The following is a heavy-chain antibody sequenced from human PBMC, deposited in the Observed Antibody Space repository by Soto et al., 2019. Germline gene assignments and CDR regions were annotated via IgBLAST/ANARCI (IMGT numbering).Heavy chain of an antibody. CDR1: GGSISSSSYY. CDR2: IYYSGST. J-gene: IGHJ5*02. V-gene: IGHV4-39*01. CDR3: ARGQTTLDP. Sequence: PSETLSLTCTVSGGSISSSSYYWGWIRQPPGKGLEWIGSIYYSGSTYYNPSLKSRVTISVDTSKNQFSLKLSSVTAADTAVYYCARGQTTLDPWGQGTLVTVSS. D-gene: IGHD1-7*01.